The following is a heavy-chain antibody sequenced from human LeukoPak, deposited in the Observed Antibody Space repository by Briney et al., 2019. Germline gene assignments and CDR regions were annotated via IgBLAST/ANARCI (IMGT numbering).Heavy chain of an antibody. CDR2: IKQDGREK. CDR1: GFTFSSYW. V-gene: IGHV3-7*01. CDR3: ARSPGLQHGPN. J-gene: IGHJ4*02. D-gene: IGHD6-13*01. Sequence: GGALRLSCAASGFTFSSYWMSWVGQAPGKGREGVAHIKQDGREKYYVDSVKGRFTISRDNAKNSLYLQMNSLRAEDTAVYYCARSPGLQHGPNWGQGTLVTVSS.